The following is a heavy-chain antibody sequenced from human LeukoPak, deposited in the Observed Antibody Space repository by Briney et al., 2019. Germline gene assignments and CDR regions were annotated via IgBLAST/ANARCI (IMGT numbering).Heavy chain of an antibody. Sequence: GGSLRLSCAASGFTFSSYGMNWVRQAPGKGLEWVSYISTTSSTIYYADSVKGRFTMSRDNARSSLYLQMDSLRDEDTAVYYCARGKEKWLDHFDYWGQGSLVTVSS. D-gene: IGHD6-19*01. J-gene: IGHJ4*02. CDR3: ARGKEKWLDHFDY. V-gene: IGHV3-48*02. CDR2: ISTTSSTI. CDR1: GFTFSSYG.